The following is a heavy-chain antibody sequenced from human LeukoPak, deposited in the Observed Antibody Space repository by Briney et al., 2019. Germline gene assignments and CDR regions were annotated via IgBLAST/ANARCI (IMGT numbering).Heavy chain of an antibody. CDR2: INPSSGST. Sequence: ASVKVSCKASEYPFTSYYIHWVRQAPGQGLEWMGLINPSSGSTNYAQKFLGRVTMTRDTSTSTVHMDLSSLRSEDTAVYYCVRPGSPAAGASDFHHWGQGTLVTVSS. CDR1: EYPFTSYY. CDR3: VRPGSPAAGASDFHH. J-gene: IGHJ1*01. V-gene: IGHV1-46*01. D-gene: IGHD6-13*01.